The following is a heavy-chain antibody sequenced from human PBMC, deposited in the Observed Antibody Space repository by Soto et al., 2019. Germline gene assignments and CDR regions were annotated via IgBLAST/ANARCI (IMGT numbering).Heavy chain of an antibody. J-gene: IGHJ4*02. CDR3: ARDRLGIQNYFDY. Sequence: ASVKVSCKASGYTFTSYAMHWVRQAPGQRLEWMGWINAGNGNTKYSQKFQGRVTITRDTSASTAYMELSSLRSEDTAVYYCARDRLGIQNYFDYWGQGTLVTVSS. CDR1: GYTFTSYA. V-gene: IGHV1-3*01. D-gene: IGHD5-18*01. CDR2: INAGNGNT.